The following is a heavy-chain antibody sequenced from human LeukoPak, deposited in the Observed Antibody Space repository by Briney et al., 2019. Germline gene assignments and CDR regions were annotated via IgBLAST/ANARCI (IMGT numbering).Heavy chain of an antibody. J-gene: IGHJ6*03. CDR1: GFTFSSYS. Sequence: PGGSLRLSCAASGFTFSSYSMNWVRQAPGKGLEWVSYISSSSSTIYYADSVKGRFTISRDNAKNSLYLQMNSLRAEDTAVYYCARDLARYYYYMDVWGKGTTVTVSS. V-gene: IGHV3-48*01. CDR3: ARDLARYYYYMDV. CDR2: ISSSSSTI.